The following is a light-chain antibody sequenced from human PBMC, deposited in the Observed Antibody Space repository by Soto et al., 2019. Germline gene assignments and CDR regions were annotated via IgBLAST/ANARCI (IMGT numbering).Light chain of an antibody. CDR3: SSYTRRNTVV. CDR1: SSDVGGYNY. CDR2: GVS. Sequence: QSALTQPASVSGSLGQSITISCTGTSSDVGGYNYVSWYQQHPGKAPKLMIYGVSNRPSGVSNRFSASKSGNTAFLTISGLQDEDEADYYCSSYTRRNTVVFGGGTKLTVL. V-gene: IGLV2-14*01. J-gene: IGLJ2*01.